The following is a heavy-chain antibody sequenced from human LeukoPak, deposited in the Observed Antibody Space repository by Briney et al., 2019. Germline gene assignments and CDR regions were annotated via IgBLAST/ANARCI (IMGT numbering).Heavy chain of an antibody. D-gene: IGHD3-22*01. Sequence: SVKVSCKASGGTFSTYAISWVRQAPGQGLEWMGRFIPMFGTADYAQKFQGRVTITADKSTSTAYMELSSLRSEDTAVYYCTRHYDSSGYPSLNYFDYWGQGTLVTVSS. J-gene: IGHJ4*02. CDR3: TRHYDSSGYPSLNYFDY. CDR1: GGTFSTYA. V-gene: IGHV1-69*06. CDR2: FIPMFGTA.